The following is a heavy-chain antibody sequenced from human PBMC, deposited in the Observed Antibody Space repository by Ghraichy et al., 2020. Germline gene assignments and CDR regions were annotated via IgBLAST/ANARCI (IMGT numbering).Heavy chain of an antibody. V-gene: IGHV1-69*13. D-gene: IGHD6-6*01. J-gene: IGHJ3*02. CDR3: VKRGGSSPYAFDI. CDR1: GGTFSSYA. Sequence: SVKVSCKASGGTFSSYAISWVRQAPGQGLEWMGGIIPIFGTANYAQKFQGRVTITADESTSTAYMELSSLRSEDTAVYYCVKRGGSSPYAFDIWGQGTMVTVSS. CDR2: IIPIFGTA.